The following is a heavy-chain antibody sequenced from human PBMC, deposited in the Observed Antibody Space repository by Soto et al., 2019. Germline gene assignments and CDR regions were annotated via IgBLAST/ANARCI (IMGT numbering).Heavy chain of an antibody. CDR2: IRNKANSYGT. V-gene: IGHV3-73*02. J-gene: IGHJ4*02. CDR1: GFTFSGSA. D-gene: IGHD2-21*02. Sequence: EVQLVESGGDLVQPGESLKLSCAASGFTFSGSAMHWVRQASGKGLEWLGRIRNKANSYGTAYAATVKGRFTISRDDSKNTAYLQMNSVKAEDTAVYFCTRQTGPGGNSQWDYWGQGTLVTVSS. CDR3: TRQTGPGGNSQWDY.